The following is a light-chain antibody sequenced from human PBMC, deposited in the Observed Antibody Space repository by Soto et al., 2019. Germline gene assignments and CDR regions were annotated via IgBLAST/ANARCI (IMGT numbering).Light chain of an antibody. CDR3: SSYTSGSTRV. V-gene: IGLV2-14*03. CDR1: SSDVGGYNY. CDR2: DVS. J-gene: IGLJ3*02. Sequence: QSALTQPASVSGSPGQSITISCTGTSSDVGGYNYVSWYQQHPGKAPKLMIYDVSNRPSGVSNRFSGSKSGNTASLTISGLQAEDEAEYYCSSYTSGSTRVFGGGTKLTVL.